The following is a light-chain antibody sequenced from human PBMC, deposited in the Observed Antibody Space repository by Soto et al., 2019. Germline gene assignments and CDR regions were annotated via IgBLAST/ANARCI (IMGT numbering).Light chain of an antibody. CDR3: QAWGTGIVV. Sequence: QLVLTQSPSASASLGASVKLTCTLSSGHSSYTIAWHQQRPEKGPRYLMRLKSDGSHNKGDGIPDRFSGSSSGAERYLTISSLQSEDEADYYCQAWGTGIVVFGGGTQLTVL. CDR2: LKSDGSH. CDR1: SGHSSYT. J-gene: IGLJ2*01. V-gene: IGLV4-69*01.